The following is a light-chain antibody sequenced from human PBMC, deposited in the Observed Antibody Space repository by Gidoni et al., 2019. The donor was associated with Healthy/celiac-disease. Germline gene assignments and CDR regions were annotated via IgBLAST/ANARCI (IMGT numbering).Light chain of an antibody. CDR1: QDISNY. V-gene: IGKV1-33*01. CDR2: DAS. Sequence: DIQMTQSPSSLSAYVVDRVTITCQASQDISNYLNWYQQKPGKAPKLLIYDASNLETGVPSRFSGSGSGTDFTFTISSLQPEDIATYYCQQYDNLQYTFXQXTKLEIK. CDR3: QQYDNLQYT. J-gene: IGKJ2*01.